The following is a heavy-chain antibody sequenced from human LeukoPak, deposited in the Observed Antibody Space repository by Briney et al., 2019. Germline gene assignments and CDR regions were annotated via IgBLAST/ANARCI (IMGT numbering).Heavy chain of an antibody. J-gene: IGHJ6*02. CDR1: GGSISSYY. CDR3: ARDGVAAADPYYYYGMDV. V-gene: IGHV4-59*01. D-gene: IGHD6-13*01. CDR2: IYYSGST. Sequence: SETLSLTCTVSGGSISSYYWSWIRQPPGKGLEWIGYIYYSGSTNYNPSLKSRVTISVDTSKNQFSLKLSSVTAADTAVYYCARDGVAAADPYYYYGMDVWGQGTTVTVSS.